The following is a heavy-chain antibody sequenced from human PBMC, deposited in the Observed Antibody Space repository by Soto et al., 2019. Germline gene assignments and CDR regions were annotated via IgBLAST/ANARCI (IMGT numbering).Heavy chain of an antibody. V-gene: IGHV4-59*01. J-gene: IGHJ4*02. CDR3: AREIRVMDTAMAYFDY. Sequence: SETLSLTCTVTGGSISSYYWSWIRQPPGRGLEWIGYIYYSGSTNYNPSLKSRVTISVDTSKNQFSLKLSSVTAADTAVYYCAREIRVMDTAMAYFDYWGQGTLVTVSS. CDR2: IYYSGST. CDR1: GGSISSYY. D-gene: IGHD5-18*01.